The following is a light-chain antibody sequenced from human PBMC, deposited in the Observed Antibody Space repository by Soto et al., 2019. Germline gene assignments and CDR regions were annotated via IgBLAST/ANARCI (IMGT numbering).Light chain of an antibody. CDR2: GAS. V-gene: IGKV3-15*01. CDR3: QQYNNWPPIT. J-gene: IGKJ5*01. Sequence: IVWTQYPGTLSLSPGERATLSCMASQSVSSSYLAWYQQKPGQAPRLLIYGASTRATGIPARFSGSGSGTEFTLTISSLQSEDFAVYYCQQYNNWPPITFGQGTRLEI. CDR1: QSVSSSY.